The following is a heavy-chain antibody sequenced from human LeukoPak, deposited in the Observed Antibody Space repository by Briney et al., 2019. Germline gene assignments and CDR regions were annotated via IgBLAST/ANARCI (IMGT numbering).Heavy chain of an antibody. J-gene: IGHJ4*02. D-gene: IGHD6-19*01. V-gene: IGHV1-18*01. CDR1: GYTFTSYG. CDR2: ISAYNGNT. CDR3: VRIAVAGTNLNSDY. Sequence: ASVTVSFKASGYTFTSYGISWVRQAPGQGLEGMGWISAYNGNTNYAQKLQGRVTMTTDTSTSTAYMELRSLRSDDTAVYYCVRIAVAGTNLNSDYWGQGTLVTVSS.